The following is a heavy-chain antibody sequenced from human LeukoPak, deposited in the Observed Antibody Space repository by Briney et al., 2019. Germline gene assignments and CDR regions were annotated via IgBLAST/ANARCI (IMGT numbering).Heavy chain of an antibody. CDR2: IRSKAYGGTT. D-gene: IGHD3/OR15-3a*01. V-gene: IGHV3-49*03. Sequence: QPGGSLRLSCTASGFTFGDYAMSWFRQAPGKGLEWVGFIRSKAYGGTTEYAASVKGRFTISRDDSKSIAYLQMNSLKTEDTAVYYCTRATDMILKRFYQPLPYFDYWGQGTLVTVSS. CDR3: TRATDMILKRFYQPLPYFDY. J-gene: IGHJ4*02. CDR1: GFTFGDYA.